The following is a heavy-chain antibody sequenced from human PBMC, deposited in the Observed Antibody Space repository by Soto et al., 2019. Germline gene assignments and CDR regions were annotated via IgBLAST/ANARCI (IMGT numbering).Heavy chain of an antibody. V-gene: IGHV3-21*04. Sequence: EVQLVESGGGLVKPGGSLRLSCAASGFTFSSYSMNWVRQAPGKGLEWVSSISSSSSYIYYADSVKGRFTISRDNAKNSLYLQMNSLRAEDTAVYYCAIEGYNWNYKGDYWGQGTLVTVSS. CDR1: GFTFSSYS. J-gene: IGHJ4*02. CDR2: ISSSSSYI. D-gene: IGHD1-7*01. CDR3: AIEGYNWNYKGDY.